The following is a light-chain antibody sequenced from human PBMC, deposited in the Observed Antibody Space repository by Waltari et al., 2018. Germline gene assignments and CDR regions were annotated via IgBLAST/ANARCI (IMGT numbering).Light chain of an antibody. CDR2: AAS. CDR3: QKYNSAPPWT. CDR1: QGISNY. V-gene: IGKV1-27*01. Sequence: DIQMTQSPSSLSASVGDRVTITCRESQGISNYLAWYQQKPGKVPKLLIYAASTLQSGVPSRFNGSGSGTDFTLTISSLQPEDVATYYCQKYNSAPPWTFGQGTKVEIK. J-gene: IGKJ1*01.